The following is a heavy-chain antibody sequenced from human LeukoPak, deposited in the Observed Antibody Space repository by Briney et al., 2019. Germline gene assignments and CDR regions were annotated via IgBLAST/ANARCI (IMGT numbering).Heavy chain of an antibody. D-gene: IGHD3-9*01. V-gene: IGHV3-53*01. CDR1: GFTVSSNY. J-gene: IGHJ4*02. CDR2: IYSGGST. CDR3: ARDEILTGYYGTKYYLDY. Sequence: PGGSLRLSCAASGFTVSSNYMSWVRQAPGKGLEWVSVIYSGGSTYYADSVKGRFTISRDNPKNTLYLQMNSLRAEDTAVYYCARDEILTGYYGTKYYLDYWGQGTLVTVSS.